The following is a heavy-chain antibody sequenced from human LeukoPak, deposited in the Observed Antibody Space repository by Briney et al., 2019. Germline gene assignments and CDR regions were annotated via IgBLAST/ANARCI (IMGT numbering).Heavy chain of an antibody. D-gene: IGHD3-16*01. CDR2: INHNGNVN. CDR3: ARGGGLDV. CDR1: GFTFSSYW. Sequence: LPGGSPRLSCAASGFTFSSYWMNWARQAPGKGLEWVASINHNGNVNYYVDSVKGRFTISRDNAKNSLYLQMSNLRAEDKAVYFCARGGGLDVWGQGATVTVSS. J-gene: IGHJ6*02. V-gene: IGHV3-7*03.